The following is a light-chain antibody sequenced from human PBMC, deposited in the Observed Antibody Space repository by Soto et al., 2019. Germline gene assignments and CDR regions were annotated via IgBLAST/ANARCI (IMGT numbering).Light chain of an antibody. CDR1: QSVSSY. Sequence: EIVLTQSPATLSLSPGERATLSCRASQSVSSYLAWYQQKPGQAPRLLIYDASTRATGIPARFSGSGSGTAFTLTITSLEPEDFAVYYCEQRSNWPPTFGQGTKVEI. CDR2: DAS. J-gene: IGKJ1*01. CDR3: EQRSNWPPT. V-gene: IGKV3-11*01.